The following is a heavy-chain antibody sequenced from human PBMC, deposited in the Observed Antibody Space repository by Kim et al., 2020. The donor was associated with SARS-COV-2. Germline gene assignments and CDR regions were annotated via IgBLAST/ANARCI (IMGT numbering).Heavy chain of an antibody. CDR2: IIPIFGTA. CDR1: GGTFSSYA. V-gene: IGHV1-69*13. CDR3: ARTVHPQHSPYSSGWYFDY. D-gene: IGHD6-19*01. J-gene: IGHJ4*02. Sequence: SVKVSCKASGGTFSSYAISWVRQAPGQGLEWMGGIIPIFGTANYAQKFQGRVTITADESTSTAYMELSSLRSEDTAVYYCARTVHPQHSPYSSGWYFDYWGQGTLVTVSS.